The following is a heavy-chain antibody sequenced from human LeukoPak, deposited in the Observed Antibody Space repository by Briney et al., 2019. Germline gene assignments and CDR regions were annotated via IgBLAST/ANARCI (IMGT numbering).Heavy chain of an antibody. J-gene: IGHJ4*02. V-gene: IGHV4-59*08. Sequence: SETLSLTCTVSGASISGYYWSWIRQPPGKGLEWFGYIYYTGRTKYNPSLESRVTISIDTSKNHLYLKLSSVTAADTAMYYCARHSRAYSSTSGTFEYWGQGTLATVSS. CDR2: IYYTGRT. D-gene: IGHD2-2*01. CDR1: GASISGYY. CDR3: ARHSRAYSSTSGTFEY.